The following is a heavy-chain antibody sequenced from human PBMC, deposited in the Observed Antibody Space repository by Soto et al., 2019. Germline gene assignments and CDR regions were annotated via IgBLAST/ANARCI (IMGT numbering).Heavy chain of an antibody. CDR2: IYYSGST. CDR1: GGSISSYY. V-gene: IGHV4-59*08. J-gene: IGHJ4*02. D-gene: IGHD4-4*01. Sequence: PSETLSLTCTVSGGSISSYYWSWIRQPPGKGLEWIGYIYYSGSTNYNPSLKSRVTISVDTSKNQFSLKLSSVTAADTAVYYCARHQGHSNDDFDYWGQGTLVTVSS. CDR3: ARHQGHSNDDFDY.